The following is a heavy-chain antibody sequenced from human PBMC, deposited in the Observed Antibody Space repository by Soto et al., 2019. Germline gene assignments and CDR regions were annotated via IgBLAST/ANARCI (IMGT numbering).Heavy chain of an antibody. D-gene: IGHD3-10*01. CDR2: IYYSGST. J-gene: IGHJ3*02. Sequence: SETLSLTCTVSGGSISSGGYYWSWIRQHPGKGLEWIGYIYYSGSTYYNPSLKSRVTISVDTSKNQFSLKLSSVTAADTAVYYCARCHPEGRGRAFDIWGQGTMVTVSS. CDR1: GGSISSGGYY. CDR3: ARCHPEGRGRAFDI. V-gene: IGHV4-31*03.